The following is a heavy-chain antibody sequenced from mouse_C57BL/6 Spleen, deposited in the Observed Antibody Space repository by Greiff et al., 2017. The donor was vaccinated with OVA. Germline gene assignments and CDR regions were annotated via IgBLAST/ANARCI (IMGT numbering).Heavy chain of an antibody. J-gene: IGHJ3*01. Sequence: VQLKQSGPELVKPGASVKIPCKASGYTFTDYNMDWVKQSHGKSLEWIGDINPNNGGTIYNQKFKGKATLTVDKSSSTAYMELRSLTSEDTAVYYCARVDDGYGRFAYWGQGTLVTVSA. CDR3: ARVDDGYGRFAY. CDR1: GYTFTDYN. CDR2: INPNNGGT. V-gene: IGHV1-18*01. D-gene: IGHD2-3*01.